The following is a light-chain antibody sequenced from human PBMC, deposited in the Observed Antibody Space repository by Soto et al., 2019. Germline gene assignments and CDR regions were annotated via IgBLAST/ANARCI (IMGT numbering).Light chain of an antibody. CDR2: GAS. J-gene: IGKJ5*01. Sequence: EIVLTQSPGTLALSPGERASLSCRASRSVGSNYLAWYQQRPGQPPRLLIFGASHRAPDIPDRFSGSGSGTHFTLTISRLEPEDFAVYFCQQYAGPPTTFGQGTRLEIK. CDR3: QQYAGPPTT. CDR1: RSVGSNY. V-gene: IGKV3-20*01.